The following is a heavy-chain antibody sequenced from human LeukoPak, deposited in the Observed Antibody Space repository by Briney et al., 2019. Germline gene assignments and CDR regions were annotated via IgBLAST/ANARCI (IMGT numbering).Heavy chain of an antibody. CDR1: GFTFSSYA. D-gene: IGHD3-10*01. V-gene: IGHV3-23*01. CDR3: AKDRTAGELLSFRPYYYYYGMDV. Sequence: GGSLRLSCAASGFTFSSYAMSGVRQAPGKGLEWVSAISGSGGSTYYADSVKGRFTISRDNSKNTLYLQMNSLRAEDTAVYYCAKDRTAGELLSFRPYYYYYGMDVWGQGATVTASS. J-gene: IGHJ6*02. CDR2: ISGSGGST.